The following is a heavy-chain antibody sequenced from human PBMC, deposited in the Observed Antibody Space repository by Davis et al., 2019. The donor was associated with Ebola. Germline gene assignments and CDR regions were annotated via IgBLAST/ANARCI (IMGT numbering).Heavy chain of an antibody. CDR3: ARERIQLWLDNWFDP. D-gene: IGHD5-18*01. CDR2: ISSSSSTI. CDR1: GFTFSSYA. V-gene: IGHV3-48*02. Sequence: GESLKISCAASGFTFSSYAMHWVRQAPGKGLEWVSYISSSSSTIYYADSVKGRFTISRDNAKNSLYLQMNSLRDEDTAVYYCARERIQLWLDNWFDPWGQGTLVTVSS. J-gene: IGHJ5*02.